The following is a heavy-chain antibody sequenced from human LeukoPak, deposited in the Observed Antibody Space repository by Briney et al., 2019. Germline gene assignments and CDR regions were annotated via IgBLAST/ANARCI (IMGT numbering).Heavy chain of an antibody. J-gene: IGHJ4*02. CDR3: AREGGGSYDFWSEVDY. D-gene: IGHD3-3*01. CDR1: GGSISSYY. V-gene: IGHV4-4*07. Sequence: SETLSLTCTVSGGSISSYYWSWIRQPAGKGLEWIGRIYTSGSTNYNPSLKSRVTMSVDTSKNQFSLKLSSVTAADTAVYYCAREGGGSYDFWSEVDYWGQGTLVTVSS. CDR2: IYTSGST.